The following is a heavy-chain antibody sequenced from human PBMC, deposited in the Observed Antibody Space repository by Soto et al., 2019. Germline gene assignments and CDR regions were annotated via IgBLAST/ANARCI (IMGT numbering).Heavy chain of an antibody. V-gene: IGHV4-31*03. D-gene: IGHD5-12*01. CDR1: GGSISSGGYY. J-gene: IGHJ4*02. Sequence: SETLSLTCTVSGGSISSGGYYWSWIRQHPGKGLEWIGYIYYSGSTYYNPSLKSRVTISVDTSKNQFSLKLSSVTAADTAVYYCARAPLVATIQYYFDYWGQGTLVTVSS. CDR3: ARAPLVATIQYYFDY. CDR2: IYYSGST.